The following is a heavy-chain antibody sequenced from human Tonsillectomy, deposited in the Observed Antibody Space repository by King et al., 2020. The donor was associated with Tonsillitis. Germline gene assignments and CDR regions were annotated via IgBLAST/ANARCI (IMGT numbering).Heavy chain of an antibody. J-gene: IGHJ5*02. Sequence: VQLVESGGGVVQPGRSLRLSCAASGFTFSSYGMHWVRQAPGKGLEWVAVISYDGSNKYYADSVKGRFTISRDNSKNTLYLQMNSLRAEDTAVYYCAKPRGGYSSGWWTNWFDPWGQGTLVTVSS. CDR3: AKPRGGYSSGWWTNWFDP. CDR2: ISYDGSNK. D-gene: IGHD6-19*01. CDR1: GFTFSSYG. V-gene: IGHV3-30*18.